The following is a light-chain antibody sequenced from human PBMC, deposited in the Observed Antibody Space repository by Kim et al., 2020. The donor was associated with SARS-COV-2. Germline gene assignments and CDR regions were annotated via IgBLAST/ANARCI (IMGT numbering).Light chain of an antibody. CDR1: QTISTY. CDR2: AAS. J-gene: IGKJ1*01. Sequence: ASEGDKVTITCRASQTISTYLNWYQQKPGQAPKLLIYAASTLQSGVPSRFSGSGSGTDFTLIISNLQPEDFATYYCQQSYNTPRTFGQGTKVDIK. CDR3: QQSYNTPRT. V-gene: IGKV1-39*01.